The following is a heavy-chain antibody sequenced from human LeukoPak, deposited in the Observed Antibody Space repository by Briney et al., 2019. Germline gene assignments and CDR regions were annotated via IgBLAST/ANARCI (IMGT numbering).Heavy chain of an antibody. J-gene: IGHJ4*02. V-gene: IGHV1-69*06. Sequence: SVKVSCKASGGTFSSYAISWVRQAPGQGLEWMGGIIPIFGTANYAQKFQGRVTITADKSTSTAYMELSSLRSEDTAVYYCARGPLGPVWTFDYWGQGTLVTVSS. CDR1: GGTFSSYA. D-gene: IGHD7-27*01. CDR2: IIPIFGTA. CDR3: ARGPLGPVWTFDY.